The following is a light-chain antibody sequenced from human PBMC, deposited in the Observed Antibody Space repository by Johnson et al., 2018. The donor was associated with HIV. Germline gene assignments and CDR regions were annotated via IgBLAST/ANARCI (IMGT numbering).Light chain of an antibody. CDR1: SSNIGNNY. J-gene: IGLJ1*01. CDR2: ENN. V-gene: IGLV1-51*02. CDR3: GTWDSSLSVYV. Sequence: QSVLTQPPSVSAAPGQKVTISCSGSSSNIGNNYVSWYQQLPGTAPKLLIYENNKRPSGIPDRFSGSKSGTSATLGITGLQTGDEADYYCGTWDSSLSVYVVGTGTKVTVI.